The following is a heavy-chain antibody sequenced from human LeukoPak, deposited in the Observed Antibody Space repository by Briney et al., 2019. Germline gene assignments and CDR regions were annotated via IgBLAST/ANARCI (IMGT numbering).Heavy chain of an antibody. CDR3: ARDRYYIFDY. D-gene: IGHD3-10*01. CDR2: ISSSSYYI. J-gene: IGHJ4*02. V-gene: IGHV3-21*01. Sequence: GGSLRLSCAASGFTFSTYNMNWVRQAPGKGLEWVSSISSSSYYIYYADSVKGRFTISRDNAKSTVYLQMNSLRAEDTAVYFCARDRYYIFDYWGQGAPVTVSS. CDR1: GFTFSTYN.